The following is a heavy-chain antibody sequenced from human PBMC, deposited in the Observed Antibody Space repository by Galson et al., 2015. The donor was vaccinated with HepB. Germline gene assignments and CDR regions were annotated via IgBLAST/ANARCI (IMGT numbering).Heavy chain of an antibody. CDR3: VFLRGNDLKPLDY. CDR2: ISSSSTTI. Sequence: SLRLSCAASTFIFSTYSMNWVRQAPGKGLEWVSYISSSSTTIYYADSVKGRFTIPRDDAKTSLYLQMNSLRADDTAVYYCVFLRGNDLKPLDYWGQGTLVTVSS. CDR1: TFIFSTYS. D-gene: IGHD4-23*01. J-gene: IGHJ4*02. V-gene: IGHV3-48*04.